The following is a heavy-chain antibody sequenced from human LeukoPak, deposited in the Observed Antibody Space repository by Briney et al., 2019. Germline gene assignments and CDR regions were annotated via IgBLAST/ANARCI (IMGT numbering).Heavy chain of an antibody. CDR3: ARGVVATISTSDWFDP. J-gene: IGHJ5*02. Sequence: GESLKISCKGSGYNFTNYWIAWVRQMPGKGLEWMGIIYPGDSDTRYSPSFQGQVTISADKAINTAYLQWSSLKASDTAIYFCARGVVATISTSDWFDPWGQGTLVTVSS. CDR2: IYPGDSDT. V-gene: IGHV5-51*01. D-gene: IGHD2-15*01. CDR1: GYNFTNYW.